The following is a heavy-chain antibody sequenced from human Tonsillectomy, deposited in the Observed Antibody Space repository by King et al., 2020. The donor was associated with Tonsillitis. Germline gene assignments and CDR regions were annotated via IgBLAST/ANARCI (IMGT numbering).Heavy chain of an antibody. CDR3: AKDFAEMATITPGN. J-gene: IGHJ4*02. V-gene: IGHV3-30*18. CDR1: GFTFGSYG. CDR2: ISYDGSNT. D-gene: IGHD5-24*01. Sequence: QLVQSGGGVVQPGRSLRLSCAASGFTFGSYGMHWVRQAPGKGLECVAVISYDGSNTYYADSVKGRFTISRDNSKNTLYLQLNSLRTEDTAVYYCAKDFAEMATITPGNWGQGTLVTVSS.